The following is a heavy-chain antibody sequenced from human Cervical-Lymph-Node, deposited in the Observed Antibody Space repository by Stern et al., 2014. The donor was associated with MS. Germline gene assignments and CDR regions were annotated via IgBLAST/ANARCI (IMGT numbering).Heavy chain of an antibody. D-gene: IGHD5-12*01. Sequence: VQLVESGAEVTKPGASVKVSCKASGYTFTAYYMHWVRQAPGQGPEWMGWINPNSGGTTYAQKFQGRVTMTRDTSISTVYMELSSLRSDDTALYYCARCAGYDPFDYWGQGTLVTVSS. CDR3: ARCAGYDPFDY. J-gene: IGHJ4*02. V-gene: IGHV1-2*02. CDR1: GYTFTAYY. CDR2: INPNSGGT.